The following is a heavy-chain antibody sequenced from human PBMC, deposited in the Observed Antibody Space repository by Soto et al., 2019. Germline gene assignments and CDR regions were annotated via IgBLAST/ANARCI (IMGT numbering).Heavy chain of an antibody. CDR1: GGSISSGGYY. V-gene: IGHV4-31*03. D-gene: IGHD2-15*01. J-gene: IGHJ4*02. CDR2: IYYSGRT. Sequence: ASETLSLTCTVSGGSISSGGYYWSWIRQHPGKGLEWIGYIYYSGRTYYNPSLKSRVTISVDTSKNQFSLKLSSVTAADTAVYYCARGNRDPGYCSGGSCPQFDYWGQGTLVTVSS. CDR3: ARGNRDPGYCSGGSCPQFDY.